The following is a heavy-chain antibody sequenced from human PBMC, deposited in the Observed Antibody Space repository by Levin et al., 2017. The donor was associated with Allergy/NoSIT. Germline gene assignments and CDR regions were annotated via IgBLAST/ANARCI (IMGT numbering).Heavy chain of an antibody. CDR2: IYHSGST. J-gene: IGHJ5*02. CDR3: ARGEKQQLVLSGWFDP. Sequence: PGGSLRLSCAVSGGSISSSNWWSWVRQPPGKGLEWIGEIYHSGSTNYNPSLKSRVTISVDKSKNQFSLKLSSVTAADTAVYYCARGEKQQLVLSGWFDPWGQGTLVTVSS. D-gene: IGHD6-13*01. V-gene: IGHV4-4*02. CDR1: GGSISSSNW.